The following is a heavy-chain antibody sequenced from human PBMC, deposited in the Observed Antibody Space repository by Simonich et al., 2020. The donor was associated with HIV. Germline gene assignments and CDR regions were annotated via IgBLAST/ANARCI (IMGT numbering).Heavy chain of an antibody. Sequence: QVQLVESGGGVVQPGRSLRLSCAASGFTFSSYAMHWVRQGPGKGQEWVGVISYDGSNKYYADSVKGRFTISRDNSKNTLYLQMNSLRAEDTAVYYCASGGSISSVWADDYWGQGTLVTVSS. D-gene: IGHD3-16*01. V-gene: IGHV3-30*04. CDR2: ISYDGSNK. CDR3: ASGGSISSVWADDY. J-gene: IGHJ4*02. CDR1: GFTFSSYA.